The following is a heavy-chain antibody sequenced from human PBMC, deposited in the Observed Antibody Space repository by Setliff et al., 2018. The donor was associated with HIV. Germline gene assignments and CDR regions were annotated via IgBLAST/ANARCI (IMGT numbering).Heavy chain of an antibody. CDR1: GFTFSSYG. Sequence: GGSLRLSCAASGFTFSSYGMHWVRRAPGKGLEWVAFIRYDGSNKYYADSVKGRFTISRDNSKNTLYLQMNSLRAEDTAIYYCARKLRPGHGVDVWGQGTTVTVSS. D-gene: IGHD3-10*01. V-gene: IGHV3-30*02. CDR3: ARKLRPGHGVDV. CDR2: IRYDGSNK. J-gene: IGHJ6*02.